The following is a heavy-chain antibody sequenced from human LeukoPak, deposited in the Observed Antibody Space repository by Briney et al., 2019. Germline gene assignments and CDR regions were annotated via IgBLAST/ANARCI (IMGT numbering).Heavy chain of an antibody. V-gene: IGHV1-69*04. CDR3: ARDLFGPTSPFDY. Sequence: ASVKVSCKASGGTFSSYAISWVRQAPRQGLEWMGRIIPILGIANYAQKLQGRVTITADKSTSTAYMELSSLRSEDTAVYYCARDLFGPTSPFDYWGQGTLVTVSS. J-gene: IGHJ4*02. CDR2: IIPILGIA. D-gene: IGHD3/OR15-3a*01. CDR1: GGTFSSYA.